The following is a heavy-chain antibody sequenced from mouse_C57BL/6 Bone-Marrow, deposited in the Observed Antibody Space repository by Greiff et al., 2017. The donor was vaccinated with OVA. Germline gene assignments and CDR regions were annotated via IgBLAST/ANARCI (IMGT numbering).Heavy chain of an antibody. CDR2: ISDGGSYT. Sequence: EVQVVESGGGLVKPGGSLKLSCAASGFTFSSYAMSWVRQTPEKRLEWVATISDGGSYTYYPDNVKGRFTISRDNAKNNLYLQMSHLKSEDTAMYYCAREGLRRGAMDYWGQGTSVTVSS. CDR1: GFTFSSYA. CDR3: AREGLRRGAMDY. V-gene: IGHV5-4*01. J-gene: IGHJ4*01. D-gene: IGHD2-4*01.